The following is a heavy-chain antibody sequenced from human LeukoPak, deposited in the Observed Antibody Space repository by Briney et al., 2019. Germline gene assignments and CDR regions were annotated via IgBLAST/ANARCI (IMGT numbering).Heavy chain of an antibody. J-gene: IGHJ4*02. Sequence: PGGSLRLSCAASGFTFSNYAMSWVRQAPGKGLEWVSSITGSSGSTYYADSVKGRFTISRDNSKNTLYLQMSSLRAEDTAVYYCAKDKGDFWSGHHYWGQGTLVTVSS. CDR1: GFTFSNYA. D-gene: IGHD3-3*01. CDR3: AKDKGDFWSGHHY. CDR2: ITGSSGST. V-gene: IGHV3-23*01.